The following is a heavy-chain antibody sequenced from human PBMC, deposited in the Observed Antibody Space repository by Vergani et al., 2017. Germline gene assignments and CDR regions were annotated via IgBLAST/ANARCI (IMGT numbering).Heavy chain of an antibody. D-gene: IGHD1-26*01. CDR3: ARDRVGSGSYYAFDI. CDR1: GYTFTGYY. Sequence: QVQLVQSGAEVKKPGASVKVSCKASGYTFTGYYMHWVRQAPGQGLEWMGGFDPEDGETNYAQKFQGRVTITADESTSTAYMELSSLRSEDTAVYYCARDRVGSGSYYAFDIWGQGTMVTVSS. CDR2: FDPEDGET. J-gene: IGHJ3*02. V-gene: IGHV1-2*02.